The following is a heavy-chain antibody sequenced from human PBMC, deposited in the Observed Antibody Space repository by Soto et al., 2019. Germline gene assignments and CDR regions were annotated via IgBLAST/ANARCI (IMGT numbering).Heavy chain of an antibody. D-gene: IGHD5-12*01. CDR1: GGTVSSYA. V-gene: IGHV1-69*01. CDR3: ARDSGVLATPLDM. J-gene: IGHJ4*02. CDR2: IIPLFGTA. Sequence: VKVSCKASGGTVSSYAISWVRQSPGQGLEWMGGIIPLFGTANYAQKFQGRVTMTGDASTNTAYMELSSLRSEDTAVYYCARDSGVLATPLDMWGQGTLVTVSS.